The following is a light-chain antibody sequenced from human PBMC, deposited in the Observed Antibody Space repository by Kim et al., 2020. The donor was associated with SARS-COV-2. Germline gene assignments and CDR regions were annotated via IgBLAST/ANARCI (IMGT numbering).Light chain of an antibody. Sequence: GQRVYISCSGSSSNIGNNAIHWYQVFPGTAPKLLFYNDDRRPSGVPDRFSGSKSGTSASLALSGLLSDDEADYYCATWDDSLEAWVFGGGTQLTVL. V-gene: IGLV1-44*01. CDR2: NDD. CDR1: SSNIGNNA. J-gene: IGLJ3*02. CDR3: ATWDDSLEAWV.